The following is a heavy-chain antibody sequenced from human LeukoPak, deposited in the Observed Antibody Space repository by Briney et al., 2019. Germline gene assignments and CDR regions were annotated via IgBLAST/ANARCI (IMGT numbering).Heavy chain of an antibody. Sequence: GGSLRLSCAASGFTVSSNHMIWVRQAPGKGLEWVSSISSRSSYIYYADSVKGRFTISRDNAKNSLYLQMNSLRDEDTAVYYCARFPSGLQAFDYWGQGTLVTVSS. CDR3: ARFPSGLQAFDY. CDR1: GFTVSSNH. CDR2: ISSRSSYI. J-gene: IGHJ4*02. D-gene: IGHD5-24*01. V-gene: IGHV3-21*01.